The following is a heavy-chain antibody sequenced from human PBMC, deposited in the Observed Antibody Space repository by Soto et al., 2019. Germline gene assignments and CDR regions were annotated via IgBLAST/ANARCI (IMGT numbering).Heavy chain of an antibody. CDR3: AKVGAATGTYNFDS. CDR2: ISNDGSNK. V-gene: IGHV3-30*18. CDR1: GFTFSNYV. D-gene: IGHD6-25*01. Sequence: QVQLVESGGGVVQPGMSLSLSCAASGFTFSNYVMHWVRQAPGKGLAWVTLISNDGSNKFYAESVKGRFTISRDNSENTLYQQMTSLKTEDTAVYYCAKVGAATGTYNFDSWGQGTLVTVSS. J-gene: IGHJ4*02.